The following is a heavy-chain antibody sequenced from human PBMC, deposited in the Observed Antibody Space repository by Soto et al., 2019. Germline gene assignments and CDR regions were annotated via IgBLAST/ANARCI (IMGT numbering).Heavy chain of an antibody. CDR3: ARGGLDSPVVVTATSYYYYYGMDV. CDR1: GYTFTGYY. CDR2: INPNSGGT. Sequence: ASVKVSCKASGYTFTGYYMHWVRQAPGQGLEWMGWINPNSGGTNYAQKFQGWVTMTRDTSISTAYMELSRLRSDDTAVYYCARGGLDSPVVVTATSYYYYYGMDVWGQGTTVTV. D-gene: IGHD2-21*02. V-gene: IGHV1-2*04. J-gene: IGHJ6*02.